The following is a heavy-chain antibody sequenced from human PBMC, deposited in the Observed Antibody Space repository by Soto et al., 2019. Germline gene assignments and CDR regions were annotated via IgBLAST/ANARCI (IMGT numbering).Heavy chain of an antibody. J-gene: IGHJ5*02. CDR2: INPISGDT. CDR3: ARDYGAAAGTSLNWFDP. D-gene: IGHD6-13*01. Sequence: QVQLVQSGAEVKKPGASVKVSCKSSGYVFTGYYMHWVRQAPGQGLEWLGGINPISGDTKYAQKIQGWVTMTGDTSSNTVYMELTRLRSDDTAVYYGARDYGAAAGTSLNWFDPWGQGTLVTVSS. CDR1: GYVFTGYY. V-gene: IGHV1-2*04.